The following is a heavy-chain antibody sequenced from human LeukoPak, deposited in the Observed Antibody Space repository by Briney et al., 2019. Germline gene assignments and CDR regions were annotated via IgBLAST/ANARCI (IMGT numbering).Heavy chain of an antibody. V-gene: IGHV4-59*01. D-gene: IGHD1-1*01. CDR3: ARDPNWVFDL. CDR1: GGPFSGDY. CDR2: IYHSGST. J-gene: IGHJ2*01. Sequence: SETLSLTCAVYGGPFSGDYWTWIRQPPGKGLEWIGYIYHSGSTNYNPSLKSRVTISVDTSKNQFSLKLSSVTAADTAVYYCARDPNWVFDLWGRGTLVTVSS.